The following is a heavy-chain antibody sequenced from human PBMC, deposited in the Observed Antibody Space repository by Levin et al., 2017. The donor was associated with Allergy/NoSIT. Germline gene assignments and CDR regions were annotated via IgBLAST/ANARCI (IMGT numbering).Heavy chain of an antibody. D-gene: IGHD7-27*01. CDR2: IAYDGSDK. CDR3: SRARGDWGKVGYYFDY. Sequence: GGSLRLSCAASGFTFSSYGIHWVRQAPGKGLEWVAVIAYDGSDKYYADSVKGRITISRDNSKNTVYLQMNSLRGDDTALYYFSRARGDWGKVGYYFDYWGQGTLVAVSS. V-gene: IGHV3-30*04. CDR1: GFTFSSYG. J-gene: IGHJ4*02.